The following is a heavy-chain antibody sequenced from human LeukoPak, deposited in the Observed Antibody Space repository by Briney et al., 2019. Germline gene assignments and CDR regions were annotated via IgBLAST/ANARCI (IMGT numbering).Heavy chain of an antibody. CDR3: ARVNTYYYGSGVSRAFHM. J-gene: IGHJ3*02. Sequence: ASVKVSCKASGYTFISYYMHWVRQAPGQGLEWMGIIKPSSGRTSYAQKFQGSVTMTRNTSTATAYMELSSLKSEDTAVYYCARVNTYYYGSGVSRAFHMWGQGTMVTVSS. CDR2: IKPSSGRT. D-gene: IGHD3-10*01. CDR1: GYTFISYY. V-gene: IGHV1-46*01.